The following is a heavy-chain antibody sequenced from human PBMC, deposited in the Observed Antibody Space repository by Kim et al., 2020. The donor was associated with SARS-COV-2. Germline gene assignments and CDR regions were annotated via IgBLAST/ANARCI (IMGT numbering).Heavy chain of an antibody. D-gene: IGHD3-22*01. CDR2: IWYDGSNK. Sequence: GGSLRLSCAASGFTFSSYGMHWVRQAPGKGLEWVAVIWYDGSNKYYADFVKGRFTISRDNSKNTLYLQMNSLRAEDTAVYYCARDSSGYYRRRGYFDYWGQGTLVTVSS. J-gene: IGHJ4*02. CDR3: ARDSSGYYRRRGYFDY. CDR1: GFTFSSYG. V-gene: IGHV3-33*01.